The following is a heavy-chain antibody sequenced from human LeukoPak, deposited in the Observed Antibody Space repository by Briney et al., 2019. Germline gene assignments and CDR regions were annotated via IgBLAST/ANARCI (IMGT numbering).Heavy chain of an antibody. V-gene: IGHV1-2*02. Sequence: ASVKVSCKAPGYTFTDYDMHWVRQAPGQGLEWMGWINPNSGDTKYAQKFQGRVTMTRDTSISTAYMELSRLRSDDTAVYYCARERLGDNNSAHQPHSDYWGQGTLATVSS. D-gene: IGHD3-16*01. CDR3: ARERLGDNNSAHQPHSDY. J-gene: IGHJ4*02. CDR2: INPNSGDT. CDR1: GYTFTDYD.